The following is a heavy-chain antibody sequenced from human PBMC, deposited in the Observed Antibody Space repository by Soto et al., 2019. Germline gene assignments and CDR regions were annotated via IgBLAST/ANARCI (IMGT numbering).Heavy chain of an antibody. CDR3: ARVRRSSSWYDDDFSDY. Sequence: QVQLVESGGGVVQPGRSLRLSCAASGFTFSSYAMHWVRQAPGKGLEWVAVTSYDGSNKYYADSVKGRFTISRDNSKNTLYLQMNSLRAEDTAVYYCARVRRSSSWYDDDFSDYWGQGTLVTVSS. CDR2: TSYDGSNK. J-gene: IGHJ4*02. CDR1: GFTFSSYA. V-gene: IGHV3-30-3*01. D-gene: IGHD6-13*01.